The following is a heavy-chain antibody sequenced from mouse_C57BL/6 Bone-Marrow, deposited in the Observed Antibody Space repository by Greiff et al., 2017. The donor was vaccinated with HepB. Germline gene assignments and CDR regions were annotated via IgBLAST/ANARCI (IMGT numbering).Heavy chain of an antibody. CDR3: ASDGYYKFAY. Sequence: EVQLQQSGPVLVKPGASVKMSCKASGYTFTDYYMNWVKQSHGKSLEWIGVINPYNGGTSYNQKFKGKATLTVDKSSSTAYMELNSLTSEDSAVYYCASDGYYKFAYWGQGTLVTVSA. J-gene: IGHJ3*01. CDR2: INPYNGGT. V-gene: IGHV1-19*01. D-gene: IGHD2-3*01. CDR1: GYTFTDYY.